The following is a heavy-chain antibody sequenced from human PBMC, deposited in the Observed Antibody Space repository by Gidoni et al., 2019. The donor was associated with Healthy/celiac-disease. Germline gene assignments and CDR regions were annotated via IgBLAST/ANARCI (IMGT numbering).Heavy chain of an antibody. D-gene: IGHD3-10*01. Sequence: EVQLVESGGGLVKPGGSLRLSCASSGFTFSIYSLHSVRHAPGKGLEWVSSISRSSSYIDYADSGKGRFTISRDNAKNSLYLQMNSLRAEDTAVYYCARDGKGTYYYGSGSPRYYYYGMDVWGQGTTVTVSS. CDR2: ISRSSSYI. V-gene: IGHV3-21*01. J-gene: IGHJ6*02. CDR3: ARDGKGTYYYGSGSPRYYYYGMDV. CDR1: GFTFSIYS.